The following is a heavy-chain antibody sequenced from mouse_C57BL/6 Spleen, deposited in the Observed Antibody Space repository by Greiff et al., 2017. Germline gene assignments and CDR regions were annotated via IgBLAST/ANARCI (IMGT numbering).Heavy chain of an antibody. V-gene: IGHV1-26*01. Sequence: EVQLQQSGPELVKPGASVKISCKASGYTFTDYYMNWVKQSHGKSLEWIGDINPNNGGTSYNQKFKGKATLTVDKSSSTAYMELRSLTSEDSAVYYCARETAQATGEYYFDYWGQGTTLTVSS. CDR3: ARETAQATGEYYFDY. CDR1: GYTFTDYY. D-gene: IGHD3-2*02. J-gene: IGHJ2*01. CDR2: INPNNGGT.